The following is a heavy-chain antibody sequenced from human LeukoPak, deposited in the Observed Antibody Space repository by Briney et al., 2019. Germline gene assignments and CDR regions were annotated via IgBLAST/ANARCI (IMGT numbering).Heavy chain of an antibody. CDR2: IKQDGSEK. Sequence: GGSLRLSCAASGFTFSSYGMSWVRQAPGKGLEWVANIKQDGSEKYYVDSVKGRFTISRDNAKNSLYLQMNSLRAEDTAVYYCARADHHYYRSGSYPNYWGQGTLVTVSS. J-gene: IGHJ4*02. CDR1: GFTFSSYG. V-gene: IGHV3-7*01. CDR3: ARADHHYYRSGSYPNY. D-gene: IGHD3-10*01.